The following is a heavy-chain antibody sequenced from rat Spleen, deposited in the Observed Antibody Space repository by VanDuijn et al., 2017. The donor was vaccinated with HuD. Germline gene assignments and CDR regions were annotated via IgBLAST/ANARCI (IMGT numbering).Heavy chain of an antibody. CDR3: ARPHSSHYVMDA. Sequence: EVQLVESGGGLVQPGRSLKLSCATSGFTFTKYYMAWVRQAPTKGLEYVAYISTGGGNTYYRDSVKGRFTISRDNAKSTLYLQMDSLRSEDTATYYCARPHSSHYVMDAWGQGASVTVSS. CDR1: GFTFTKYY. J-gene: IGHJ4*01. CDR2: ISTGGGNT. D-gene: IGHD1-8*01. V-gene: IGHV5-25*01.